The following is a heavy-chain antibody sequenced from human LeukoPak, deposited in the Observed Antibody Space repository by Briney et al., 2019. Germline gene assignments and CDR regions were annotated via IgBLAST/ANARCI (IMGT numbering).Heavy chain of an antibody. V-gene: IGHV3-15*01. Sequence: PGGSLRLSCAASGFTFTNAWMSWVRQAPGKGLEWVGRIKSKTGGGTTDYAAPVKGRFTISRDDSKNTLYLQMSSLKTEDRAVYYCAARYNWNDLAYWGQGTLVTVSS. CDR1: GFTFTNAW. D-gene: IGHD1-1*01. J-gene: IGHJ4*02. CDR3: AARYNWNDLAY. CDR2: IKSKTGGGTT.